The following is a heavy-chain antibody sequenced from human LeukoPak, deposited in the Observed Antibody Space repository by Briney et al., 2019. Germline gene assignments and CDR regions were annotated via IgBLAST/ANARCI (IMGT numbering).Heavy chain of an antibody. CDR3: ARRGIGYCSGGSPNRSRCRGYYYMDV. CDR2: INHSGST. CDR1: GGSFSGYY. D-gene: IGHD2-15*01. Sequence: SETLSLTCAVYGGSFSGYYWSWIRQPPGKGLEWIGEINHSGSTNYNPSLKSRVTISVDTSKNQFSLKLSSVTAADTAVYYCARRGIGYCSGGSPNRSRCRGYYYMDVWGKGTTVTVSS. J-gene: IGHJ6*03. V-gene: IGHV4-34*01.